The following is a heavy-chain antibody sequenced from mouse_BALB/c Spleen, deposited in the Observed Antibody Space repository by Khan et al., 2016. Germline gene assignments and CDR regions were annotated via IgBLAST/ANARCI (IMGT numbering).Heavy chain of an antibody. CDR2: ILPGSTSI. CDR1: GHTFSNYW. CDR3: ARRGIYYDLSYYSVDY. V-gene: IGHV1-9*01. Sequence: QVQLQQSGAELMKPGASVKIPCKASGHTFSNYWIEWVKQRPGHGLEWIGEILPGSTSINYNENFKGKATFTADTSYNTAYMQLNSLTSEDSAVYYCARRGIYYDLSYYSVDYWGQGTSVTVSS. D-gene: IGHD2-4*01. J-gene: IGHJ4*01.